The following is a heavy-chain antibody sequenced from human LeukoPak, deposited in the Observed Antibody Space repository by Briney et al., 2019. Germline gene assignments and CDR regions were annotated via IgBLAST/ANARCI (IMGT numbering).Heavy chain of an antibody. CDR1: GFIFNNYA. V-gene: IGHV3-74*01. CDR2: INSDGSWT. Sequence: PGGSLRLSCAGSGFIFNNYAMHWVRQVPGKGLVWVSHINSDGSWTSYADSVKGRFTISKDNAKDTVYLQMNSLRAEDTAVYYCVSFYETYWGRGTLVTVSS. CDR3: VSFYETY. J-gene: IGHJ4*02. D-gene: IGHD2/OR15-2a*01.